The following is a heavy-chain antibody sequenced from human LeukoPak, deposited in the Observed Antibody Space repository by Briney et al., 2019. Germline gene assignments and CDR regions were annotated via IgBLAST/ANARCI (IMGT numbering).Heavy chain of an antibody. D-gene: IGHD4-23*01. CDR3: ARGRGGMRDYGGNSLLDYYMDV. J-gene: IGHJ6*03. CDR1: GFTFSSYA. CDR2: ISGSGGST. Sequence: PGGSLRLSCAASGFTFSSYAMSWVRQAPGKGLEWVSGISGSGGSTYYADSVKGRFTISRDNSKNTLFLQMNSLRAEDTAVYYCARGRGGMRDYGGNSLLDYYMDVWGKGTTVTISS. V-gene: IGHV3-23*01.